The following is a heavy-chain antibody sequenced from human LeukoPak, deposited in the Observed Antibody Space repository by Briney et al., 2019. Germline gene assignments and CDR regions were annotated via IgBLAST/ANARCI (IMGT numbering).Heavy chain of an antibody. V-gene: IGHV3-30*18. J-gene: IGHJ4*02. CDR3: AKDGIAAAGTLDY. Sequence: GGSLRLSCAASGFTFSSYGMHWVRQAPGKGLEWVAVISYDGSNKYYADSVKGRFTISRDNSKNTLYLQMNSLGAEDTAVYYCAKDGIAAAGTLDYWGQGTLVTVSS. D-gene: IGHD6-13*01. CDR2: ISYDGSNK. CDR1: GFTFSSYG.